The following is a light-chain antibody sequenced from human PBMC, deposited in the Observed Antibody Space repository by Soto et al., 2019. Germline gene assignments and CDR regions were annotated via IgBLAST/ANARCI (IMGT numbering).Light chain of an antibody. CDR1: QSVSSN. CDR2: GAS. J-gene: IGKJ2*01. CDR3: QQYNNWPLYT. Sequence: EILMTQSPATLSVSPGERVTLSCRASQSVSSNLAWYQQKPVQAPRLLIYGASTRATGIPARFSGSGSGTEFTLTISSLQSEDFAVYYCQQYNNWPLYTFGQGTKLEIK. V-gene: IGKV3-15*01.